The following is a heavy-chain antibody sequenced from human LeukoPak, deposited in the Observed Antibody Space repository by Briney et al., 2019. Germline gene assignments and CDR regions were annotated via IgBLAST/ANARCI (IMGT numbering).Heavy chain of an antibody. CDR1: GFTFTDYY. D-gene: IGHD1-7*01. CDR2: ISGSGTTI. V-gene: IGHV3-11*01. J-gene: IGHJ3*01. CDR3: GRDFGLVGTKRSFDL. Sequence: GGSLRLSCAASGFTFTDYYMGWIRQAPGKGLEWLSYISGSGTTIFYADSVKGRFTISRDNAKNSVDLQMNSLRAEDTAVYYCGRDFGLVGTKRSFDLWGQGTMDTVSS.